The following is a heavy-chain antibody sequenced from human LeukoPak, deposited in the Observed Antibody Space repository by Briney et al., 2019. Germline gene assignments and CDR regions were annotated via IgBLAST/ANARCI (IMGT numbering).Heavy chain of an antibody. Sequence: PGGSLRLSCAASGFIFKDYWMIWVRQAPGKGLEWVANIKQDGSEKYYVDSVKGRFTISRDNAKNSLYLQMNTLRAEDTAMYYCAKDRGPYNWNDSDYYYGMDVWGQGTTVTVSS. CDR1: GFIFKDYW. V-gene: IGHV3-7*03. D-gene: IGHD1-1*01. CDR2: IKQDGSEK. J-gene: IGHJ6*02. CDR3: AKDRGPYNWNDSDYYYGMDV.